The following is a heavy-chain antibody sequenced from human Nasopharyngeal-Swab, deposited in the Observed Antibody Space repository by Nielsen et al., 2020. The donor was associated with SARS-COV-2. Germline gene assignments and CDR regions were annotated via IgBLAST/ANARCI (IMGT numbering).Heavy chain of an antibody. Sequence: WIRQPPGKGLEWIGSIYHSGSTYYNPSLKSRVTISVDTSKNQFSLKLSSVTAADTAVYYCATASGYSYGLDFDYWGQGTLVTVSS. V-gene: IGHV4-39*01. D-gene: IGHD5-18*01. J-gene: IGHJ4*02. CDR2: IYHSGST. CDR3: ATASGYSYGLDFDY.